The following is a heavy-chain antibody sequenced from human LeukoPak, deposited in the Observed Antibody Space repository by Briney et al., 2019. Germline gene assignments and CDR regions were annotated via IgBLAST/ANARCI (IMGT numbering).Heavy chain of an antibody. CDR1: GFTFSGYA. J-gene: IGHJ4*02. Sequence: PGGSMRLSCAASGFTFSGYAMSWVRQATGKGLEWVSSTSRSGEITFYADSVKGRFTISRDNSKCTLYLQMNSLGAEDTAVYSWAKDRPNDYGSDGLYYRRSGDYWGQGTLVTVSS. CDR3: AKDRPNDYGSDGLYYRRSGDY. D-gene: IGHD3-22*01. CDR2: TSRSGEIT. V-gene: IGHV3-23*01.